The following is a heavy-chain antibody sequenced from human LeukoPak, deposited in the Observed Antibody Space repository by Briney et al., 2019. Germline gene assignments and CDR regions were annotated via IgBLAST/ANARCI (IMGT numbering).Heavy chain of an antibody. Sequence: GGSLRLSREVSGFTFISHAMTWVRQAPGKGLQWVSSISISGDDTHYADSVQGRFTIYRDNSRNTLYLQMNRLRVDDTAVYYCANEIRPNNYWGQGTLVTVSS. CDR3: ANEIRPNNY. J-gene: IGHJ4*02. V-gene: IGHV3-23*01. CDR2: ISISGDDT. CDR1: GFTFISHA.